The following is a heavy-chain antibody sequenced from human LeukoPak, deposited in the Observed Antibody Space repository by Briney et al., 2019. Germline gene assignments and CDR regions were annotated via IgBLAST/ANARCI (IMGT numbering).Heavy chain of an antibody. CDR3: ARDGYCSGGSCYAVSIDY. Sequence: SETLSLTCAVYGGSFSGYYWSWIRQPPGKGLEWIGEINHSGSTNYNPSLKSRVTISVDTSKNQFSLKLSSVTAADTAVYYCARDGYCSGGSCYAVSIDYWGQGTLVTVSS. D-gene: IGHD2-15*01. CDR2: INHSGST. V-gene: IGHV4-34*01. J-gene: IGHJ4*02. CDR1: GGSFSGYY.